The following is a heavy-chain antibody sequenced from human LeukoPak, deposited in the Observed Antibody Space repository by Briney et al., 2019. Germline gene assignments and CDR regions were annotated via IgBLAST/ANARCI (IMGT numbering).Heavy chain of an antibody. CDR1: GYTFTGYY. CDR3: ARRYCSRTSCRYKLGDAFDI. CDR2: INPNSGGT. V-gene: IGHV1-2*02. D-gene: IGHD2-2*01. Sequence: ASVTVSCKASGYTFTGYYMHWVRQAPGQGLEWMGWINPNSGGTNYAQKFQGRVTITRNTSISTAYMELSSLRSEDTAVYYCARRYCSRTSCRYKLGDAFDIWGQGTMVTVSS. J-gene: IGHJ3*02.